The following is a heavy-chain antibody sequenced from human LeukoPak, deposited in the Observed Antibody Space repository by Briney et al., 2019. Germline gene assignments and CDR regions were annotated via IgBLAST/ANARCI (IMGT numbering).Heavy chain of an antibody. CDR3: AHGGIAVAGFDY. J-gene: IGHJ4*02. CDR1: GFSLTTSGEG. V-gene: IGHV2-5*02. Sequence: SGPTLVKPTQTLTLTCTFSGFSLTTSGEGVGWIRQPPGKALEWLALIYWDDDKRYSPSLKSRLTITKDTSKNQVVLTMTNMDPVDTATYYCAHGGIAVAGFDYWGQGTLVTVSS. D-gene: IGHD6-19*01. CDR2: IYWDDDK.